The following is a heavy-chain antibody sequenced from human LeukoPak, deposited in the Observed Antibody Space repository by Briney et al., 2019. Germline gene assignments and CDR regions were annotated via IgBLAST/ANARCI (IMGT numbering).Heavy chain of an antibody. CDR1: GFTVSSNY. V-gene: IGHV3-66*02. Sequence: PGGSLRLSCTASGFTVSSNYMSWVRQAPGKGLDWVSVIYSGGSTYYADSVKGRFTISRDSSKNTLHLQMNSLRAEDTAVYYCARVTTLGARIIDYWGQGTLVTVSS. CDR2: IYSGGST. CDR3: ARVTTLGARIIDY. J-gene: IGHJ4*02. D-gene: IGHD1-26*01.